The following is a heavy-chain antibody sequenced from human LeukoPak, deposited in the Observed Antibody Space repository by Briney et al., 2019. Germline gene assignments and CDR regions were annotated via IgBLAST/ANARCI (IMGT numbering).Heavy chain of an antibody. CDR3: ARDRVTMIVSPPGY. CDR1: GYTFTSYG. J-gene: IGHJ4*02. D-gene: IGHD3-22*01. V-gene: IGHV1-18*01. CDR2: ISAYNGNT. Sequence: ASVKVSCNASGYTFTSYGISWVRRAPGQGLEWMGWISAYNGNTNYAQKLQGGVTMTTDTSTSTAYMELRSLRSDDTAVYYCARDRVTMIVSPPGYWGQGTLVTVSS.